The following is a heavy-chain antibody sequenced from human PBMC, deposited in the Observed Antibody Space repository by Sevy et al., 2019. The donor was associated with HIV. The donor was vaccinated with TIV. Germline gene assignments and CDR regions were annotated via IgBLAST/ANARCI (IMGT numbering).Heavy chain of an antibody. CDR1: GYSFTSHW. J-gene: IGHJ4*01. D-gene: IGHD3-22*01. Sequence: GESLKISCQDSGYSFTSHWIAWVRQMPGKGLEWMGIIYPDDSDTRYSPSFQGQVTFSADKSIFTAYLQWSSLKASDTAIYYCATSRSGYFDGSGYYIYWGQGTQVTVSS. CDR3: ATSRSGYFDGSGYYIY. V-gene: IGHV5-51*01. CDR2: IYPDDSDT.